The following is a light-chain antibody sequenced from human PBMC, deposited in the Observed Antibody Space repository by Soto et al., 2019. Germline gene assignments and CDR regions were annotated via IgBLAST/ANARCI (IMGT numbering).Light chain of an antibody. Sequence: DVVMTQSPDSLAVSLGERATINCKSSQSVLYSSNNKNYLAWYQQKPGQPPKLLIYWASTRESGVPDRFSGSGSETDSTLTIVSLQAEDVAVYYCQQYYSLPLTFGGGTKVEIK. CDR3: QQYYSLPLT. V-gene: IGKV4-1*01. CDR2: WAS. CDR1: QSVLYSSNNKNY. J-gene: IGKJ4*01.